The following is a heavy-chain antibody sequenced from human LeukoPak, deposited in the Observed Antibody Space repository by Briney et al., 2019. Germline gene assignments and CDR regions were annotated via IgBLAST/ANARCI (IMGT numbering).Heavy chain of an antibody. CDR3: AKQLGYCSDGSCYFPY. D-gene: IGHD2-15*01. CDR1: GFTFSSSA. CDR2: ISNNGGYA. Sequence: GGSLRLSCAASGFTFSSSAMSWVRQAPGKGLEWVSAISNNGGYAYYADSVQGRFTISRDNSKSTLCLQMNSLRAEDTAVYYCAKQLGYCSDGSCYFPYWGQGTLVTVSS. J-gene: IGHJ4*02. V-gene: IGHV3-23*01.